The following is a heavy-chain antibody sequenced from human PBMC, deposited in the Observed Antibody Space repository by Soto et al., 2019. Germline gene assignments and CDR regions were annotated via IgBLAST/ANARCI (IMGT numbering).Heavy chain of an antibody. V-gene: IGHV3-74*01. CDR3: TRGPRSTSTGTGAF. J-gene: IGHJ4*02. CDR2: INPDGSAT. D-gene: IGHD1-1*01. Sequence: GGSLRLSCAASGFTFSSYWMHWVRQAPGKGLVWVSRINPDGSATNYADSVKGRFTISRDNAKNTLYLQMNALRVEDTAVYYCTRGPRSTSTGTGAFWGQGALGTVSS. CDR1: GFTFSSYW.